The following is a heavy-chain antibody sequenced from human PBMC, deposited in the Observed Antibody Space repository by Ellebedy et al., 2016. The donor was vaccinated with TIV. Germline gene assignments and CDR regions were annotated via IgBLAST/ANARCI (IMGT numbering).Heavy chain of an antibody. CDR2: IIPILGIA. CDR3: ARGDRIAAPFDY. V-gene: IGHV1-69*04. J-gene: IGHJ4*02. CDR1: GGTFSSYA. D-gene: IGHD6-25*01. Sequence: AASVKVSCKASGGTFSSYAISWVRQAPGQGLEWMGRIIPILGIANYAQKFQGRVTITRDTSASTAYMELSSLRSEDTAVYYCARGDRIAAPFDYWGQGTLVTVSS.